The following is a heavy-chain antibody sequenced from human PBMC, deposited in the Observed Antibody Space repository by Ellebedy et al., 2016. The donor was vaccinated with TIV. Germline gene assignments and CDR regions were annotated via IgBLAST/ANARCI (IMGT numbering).Heavy chain of an antibody. D-gene: IGHD2-2*01. J-gene: IGHJ3*02. CDR1: GYTFTGYY. CDR2: INPNSGGT. Sequence: ASVKVSXKASGYTFTGYYMHWVRQAPGQGLEWMGWINPNSGGTNYAQKFQGRVTMTRDTSISTAYMELSRLRSDDTAVYYCARAGYCSSTSCHPYAFDIWGKGTTVTVSS. CDR3: ARAGYCSSTSCHPYAFDI. V-gene: IGHV1-2*02.